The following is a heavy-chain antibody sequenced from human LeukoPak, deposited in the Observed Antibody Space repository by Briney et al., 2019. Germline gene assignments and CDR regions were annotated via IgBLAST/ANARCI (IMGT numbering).Heavy chain of an antibody. CDR3: ARDLVAGSSSLTLGY. J-gene: IGHJ4*02. Sequence: SETLSLTCAVYGGSFSGYYWSWIRQPPGKGLEWIGEINHSVSTNYNPSLKSRVTISVDTSKNQFSLKLSSVTAADTAVYYCARDLVAGSSSLTLGYWGQGTLVTVSS. CDR2: INHSVST. CDR1: GGSFSGYY. D-gene: IGHD6-13*01. V-gene: IGHV4-34*01.